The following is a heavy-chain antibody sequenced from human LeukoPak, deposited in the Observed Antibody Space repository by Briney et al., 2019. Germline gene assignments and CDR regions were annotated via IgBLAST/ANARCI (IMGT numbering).Heavy chain of an antibody. Sequence: SETLSLTCTVSGGSISSTSYYWGWIRQPPGKGLEWIGYIYYSGITNYNPSLKSRVTISVDTSKNQFSLKLSSVTAADTAVYYCARLHYDSSGYYYFDYWGQGTLVTVSS. D-gene: IGHD3-22*01. V-gene: IGHV4-61*05. CDR3: ARLHYDSSGYYYFDY. J-gene: IGHJ4*02. CDR2: IYYSGIT. CDR1: GGSISSTSYY.